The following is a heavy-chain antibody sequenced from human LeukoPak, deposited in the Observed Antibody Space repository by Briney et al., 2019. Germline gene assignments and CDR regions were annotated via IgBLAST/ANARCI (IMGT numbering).Heavy chain of an antibody. Sequence: ASVKVSCKASGYTFTSYDINWVRQATGQGLEWMGWMNPNSGNTGYAQKFQGRVTMTRNTSISTAYMELSSLRSEVTAVYYCARGSPGITGTRRGDNWFDPWGQGTLVTVSS. D-gene: IGHD1-7*01. J-gene: IGHJ5*02. V-gene: IGHV1-8*01. CDR1: GYTFTSYD. CDR2: MNPNSGNT. CDR3: ARGSPGITGTRRGDNWFDP.